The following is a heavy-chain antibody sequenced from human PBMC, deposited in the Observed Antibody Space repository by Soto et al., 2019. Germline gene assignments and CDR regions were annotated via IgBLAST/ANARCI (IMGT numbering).Heavy chain of an antibody. D-gene: IGHD3-22*01. V-gene: IGHV1-69*12. Sequence: QVQLVQSGAEVKKPGSSVKVSCKASGGTFSSYAISWVRQAPGQGLEWMGGIIPIFDTADYAQKFQGRATITADESTHTAYMELSSLRSEDTAVYYCAGHSSGVPGYYYGMDVWGQGTTVTVSS. CDR2: IIPIFDTA. CDR3: AGHSSGVPGYYYGMDV. J-gene: IGHJ6*02. CDR1: GGTFSSYA.